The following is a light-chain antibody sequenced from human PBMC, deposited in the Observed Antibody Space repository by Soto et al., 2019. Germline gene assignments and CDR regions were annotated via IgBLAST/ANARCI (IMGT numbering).Light chain of an antibody. V-gene: IGLV2-23*01. CDR1: CSDVGNYNL. Sequence: QSVLILSASVSGCPGQSITISCTGTCSDVGNYNLVSWYQQHPGKAPKLMIYEDSKRPSGVSNRFSGSKSGNTASLTISGLQAEDEGDYYCCSYAGSSTYVFGTGTKVTVL. CDR2: EDS. J-gene: IGLJ1*01. CDR3: CSYAGSSTYV.